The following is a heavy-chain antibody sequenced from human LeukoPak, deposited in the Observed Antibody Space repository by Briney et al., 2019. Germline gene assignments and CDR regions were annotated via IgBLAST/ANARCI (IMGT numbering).Heavy chain of an antibody. D-gene: IGHD3-22*01. CDR1: GFTFSSYW. J-gene: IGHJ4*02. CDR3: ARNYYDSSGYYVY. V-gene: IGHV3-7*01. Sequence: GGSLRLSCVVSGFTFSSYWMSWVRQAPGKGLEWVANIKQDGSEKSYVGSLKGRFTISRDNAKSSLYLQMNNLRAEDTAVYYCARNYYDSSGYYVYWGQGTLVTVSS. CDR2: IKQDGSEK.